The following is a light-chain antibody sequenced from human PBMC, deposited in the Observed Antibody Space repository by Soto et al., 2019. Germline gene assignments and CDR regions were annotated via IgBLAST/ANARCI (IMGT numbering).Light chain of an antibody. CDR1: QSVSWY. CDR3: QQYNRYSTWT. J-gene: IGKJ1*01. Sequence: DIQMTQSPSTLSASVGDRVTISCRASQSVSWYLAWYQQKPGKAPKILIFDSSRLGSGVPSSFSGSGSGTEFTLTISSLQTDDFATYYCQQYNRYSTWTLGQGTQVQI. V-gene: IGKV1-5*01. CDR2: DSS.